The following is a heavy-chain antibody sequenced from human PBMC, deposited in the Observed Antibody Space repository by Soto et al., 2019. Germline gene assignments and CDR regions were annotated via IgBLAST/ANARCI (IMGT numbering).Heavy chain of an antibody. CDR3: AKDEVSYNGKWDWFDS. V-gene: IGHV3-23*01. CDR1: RFIFSDYA. J-gene: IGHJ5*01. D-gene: IGHD1-26*01. CDR2: IGGGNTDR. Sequence: DVQLLESGGGLVQPGGSLTLSCAASRFIFSDYAMNWVRQAPGKGLEWVSSIGGGNTDRYYADSVKGRFIISRDYSKNTMYLQVNSLGDDDTAVYYCAKDEVSYNGKWDWFDSWGQGTLVTVSS.